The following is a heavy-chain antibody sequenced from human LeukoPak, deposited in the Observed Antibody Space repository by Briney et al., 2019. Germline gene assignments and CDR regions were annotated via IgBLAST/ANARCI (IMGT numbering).Heavy chain of an antibody. Sequence: SETLSLTCAVYGGSFSGYYWSWIRQPPGKGLEWIGEINHSGSTNYNPSLKSRVTISVDTSKNQFSLKLSSVTAADTAVYYCARDGYYDSSGSSAFDYWGQGTLVTVSS. CDR3: ARDGYYDSSGSSAFDY. CDR2: INHSGST. D-gene: IGHD3-22*01. V-gene: IGHV4-34*01. J-gene: IGHJ4*02. CDR1: GGSFSGYY.